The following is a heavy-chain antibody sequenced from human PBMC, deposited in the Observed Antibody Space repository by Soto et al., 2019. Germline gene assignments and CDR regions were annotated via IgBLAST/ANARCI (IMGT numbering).Heavy chain of an antibody. Sequence: QVQLVQSGAEVKKPGSSVKVSCKASGGTFSSYAISWVRQAPGQGLEWMGGITPIFGTANYAQKFQGRVTITAAESMSTAYMELSSLRSEDTAVYYCARCSTSCPRAYYYYGMDVWGQGTTVTVSS. CDR1: GGTFSSYA. CDR2: ITPIFGTA. D-gene: IGHD2-2*01. J-gene: IGHJ6*02. CDR3: ARCSTSCPRAYYYYGMDV. V-gene: IGHV1-69*01.